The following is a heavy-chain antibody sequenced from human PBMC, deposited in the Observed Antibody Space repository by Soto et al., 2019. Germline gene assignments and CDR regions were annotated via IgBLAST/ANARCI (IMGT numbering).Heavy chain of an antibody. CDR1: GFTFSSYA. V-gene: IGHV3-30-3*01. J-gene: IGHJ4*02. CDR2: ISYDGSNK. CDR3: ASFPVQAYYYDSSGYYTLPFDY. Sequence: GGSLRLSCAASGFTFSSYAMHWVRQAPGKGLEWVAVISYDGSNKYYADSVKGRFTISRDNSKNTLYLQMNSLRAEDTAVYYCASFPVQAYYYDSSGYYTLPFDYWGQGTLVTVSS. D-gene: IGHD3-22*01.